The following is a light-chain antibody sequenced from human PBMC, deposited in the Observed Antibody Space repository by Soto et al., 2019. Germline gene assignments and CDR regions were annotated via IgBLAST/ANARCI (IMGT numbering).Light chain of an antibody. Sequence: DIQMTQSPSTLSASVGDRVTITCRASQNVRIYLAWYQQKPGKAPKLLIYQTSSLQSGVPSRFSGSGSETEFPLAISSLQREDFATYYCQQYYIYPQAFGLGTKVEIK. CDR1: QNVRIY. J-gene: IGKJ3*01. CDR3: QQYYIYPQA. V-gene: IGKV1-5*03. CDR2: QTS.